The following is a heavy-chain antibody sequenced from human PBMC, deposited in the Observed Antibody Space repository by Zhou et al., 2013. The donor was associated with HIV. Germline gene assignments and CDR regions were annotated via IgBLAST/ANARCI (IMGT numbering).Heavy chain of an antibody. J-gene: IGHJ5*02. V-gene: IGHV1-8*03. D-gene: IGHD2-2*02. CDR3: ARGGYCSSTSCYIRFDP. CDR1: GYTFTSYD. CDR2: MNPNSGNT. Sequence: QVQLVQSGAEVKKPGASVKVSCKASGYTFTSYDINWVRQATGQGLEWMGWMNPNSGNTGYAQKFQGRVTITRNTSINTAYMELSSLRSEDTAVYYCARGGYCSSTSCYIRFDPWGQGTLVTVSS.